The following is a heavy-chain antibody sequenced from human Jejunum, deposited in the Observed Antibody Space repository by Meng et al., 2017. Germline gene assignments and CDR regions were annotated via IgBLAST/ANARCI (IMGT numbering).Heavy chain of an antibody. Sequence: GESLKISCAASGFTFKSSEMNWVRQAPGKGLEWLSYISSSGNTIYYADSVKGRFTVSRDNAKNSLYLQLNSLRAEDTAVYYCARVALGVGALYWGQGTLV. CDR1: GFTFKSSE. CDR2: ISSSGNTI. CDR3: ARVALGVGALY. J-gene: IGHJ4*02. V-gene: IGHV3-48*03.